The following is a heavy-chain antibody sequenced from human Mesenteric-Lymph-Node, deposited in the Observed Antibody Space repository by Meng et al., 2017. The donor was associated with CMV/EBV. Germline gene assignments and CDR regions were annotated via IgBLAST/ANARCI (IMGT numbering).Heavy chain of an antibody. CDR3: ARDPYSRTGIDY. Sequence: ASVKVSCKASGYTFTSYGISWVRQAPGQGLEWMGWISCYNGETNYAQSLQGRVTMTTETSTSTVYMELRSLRFDDTAVYFCARDPYSRTGIDYWGQGTPVTVSS. CDR2: ISCYNGET. V-gene: IGHV1-18*01. CDR1: GYTFTSYG. J-gene: IGHJ4*02. D-gene: IGHD2-21*01.